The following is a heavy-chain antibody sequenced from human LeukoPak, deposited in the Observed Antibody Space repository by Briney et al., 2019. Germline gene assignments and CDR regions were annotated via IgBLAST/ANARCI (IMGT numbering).Heavy chain of an antibody. V-gene: IGHV5-10-1*01. CDR1: GYRFTSYW. J-gene: IGHJ6*02. Sequence: GESLKISCKGSGYRFTSYWIGWVRQMPGKGLEWMGRIGPSDSYTNYSPSFQGHVTISADKSISTAYLQWSSLKASDTAMYYCARRTVVVPAAETSYGMDVWGQGTTVTVSS. CDR2: IGPSDSYT. CDR3: ARRTVVVPAAETSYGMDV. D-gene: IGHD2-2*01.